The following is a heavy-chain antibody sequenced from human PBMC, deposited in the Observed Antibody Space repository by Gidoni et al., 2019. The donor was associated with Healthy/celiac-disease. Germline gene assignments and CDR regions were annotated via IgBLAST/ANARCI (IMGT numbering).Heavy chain of an antibody. Sequence: QVQLQQWGAGLLKPSETLSLICSVYGGSFSGHYWRWIRQPPGKGLEWIGEINHSGSTNYNPSRKGRVTRSVDTSKDQFSMKLSYVTAADTAVYYCARGPHITMVRIKREWFDPWGQGTLVTVSS. CDR1: GGSFSGHY. CDR3: ARGPHITMVRIKREWFDP. D-gene: IGHD3-10*01. J-gene: IGHJ5*02. V-gene: IGHV4-34*01. CDR2: INHSGST.